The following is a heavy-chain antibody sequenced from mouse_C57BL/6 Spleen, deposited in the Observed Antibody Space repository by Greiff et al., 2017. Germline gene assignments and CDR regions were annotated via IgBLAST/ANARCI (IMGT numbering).Heavy chain of an antibody. CDR3: ARPIYDGYYVGY. V-gene: IGHV1-55*01. CDR1: GYTFTSYW. J-gene: IGHJ2*01. D-gene: IGHD2-3*01. Sequence: QVQLQQSGAELVKPGASVKMSCKASGYTFTSYWITWVKQRPGQGLEWIGDIYPGSGSTNYNEKFKSKATLTVDTSSSTAYMQLSSLTSEDSAVYYCARPIYDGYYVGYWGQGTTLTVSS. CDR2: IYPGSGST.